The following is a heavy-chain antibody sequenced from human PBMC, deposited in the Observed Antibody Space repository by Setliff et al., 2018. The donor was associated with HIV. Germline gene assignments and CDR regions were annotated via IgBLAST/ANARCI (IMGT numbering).Heavy chain of an antibody. CDR1: GYTFTSYA. V-gene: IGHV1-3*01. Sequence: ASVKISCKASGYTFTSYAMHWVRQAPGQRLEWMGWINAGKGNTKYSQKFQGRVTITRDTSASTAYMELSSLRSEDTAVYYCAREIRNYDFWSGYWEDHYFDSWGQGTLVTVSS. CDR2: INAGKGNT. CDR3: AREIRNYDFWSGYWEDHYFDS. J-gene: IGHJ4*02. D-gene: IGHD3-3*01.